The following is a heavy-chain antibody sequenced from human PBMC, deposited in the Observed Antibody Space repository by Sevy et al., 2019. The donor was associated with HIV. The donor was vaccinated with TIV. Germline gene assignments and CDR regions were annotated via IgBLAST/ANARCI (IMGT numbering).Heavy chain of an antibody. Sequence: GGSLRLSCAASGFTVSSYAMHWVRQAPGKGLEWVAVISYDGSNKYYADSVKGRFTISRDNSKNTLYLQMNSLRAEDTAVYYCARGSPYSSSWYVWYFDLWGRGTLVTVSS. CDR3: ARGSPYSSSWYVWYFDL. D-gene: IGHD6-13*01. CDR2: ISYDGSNK. J-gene: IGHJ2*01. V-gene: IGHV3-30-3*01. CDR1: GFTVSSYA.